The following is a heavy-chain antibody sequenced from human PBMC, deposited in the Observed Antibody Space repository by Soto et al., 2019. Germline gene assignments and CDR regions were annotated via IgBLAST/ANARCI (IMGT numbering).Heavy chain of an antibody. Sequence: QVQLVESGGGVVQPGRSLRLSCAASGFTFSSYAMHWVRQAPGKGLEWVAVISYDGSNKYYADSVKGRFTISRDNSKNALYLQMNSLRAEDTAVYYCARDFAILEGLRMDVWGQGTTVTVSS. CDR3: ARDFAILEGLRMDV. J-gene: IGHJ6*02. CDR2: ISYDGSNK. D-gene: IGHD3-3*01. CDR1: GFTFSSYA. V-gene: IGHV3-30-3*01.